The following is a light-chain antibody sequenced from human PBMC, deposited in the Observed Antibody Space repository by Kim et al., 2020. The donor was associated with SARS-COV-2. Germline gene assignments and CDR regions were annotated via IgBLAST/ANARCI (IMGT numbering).Light chain of an antibody. CDR2: GAS. CDR1: QTVIGNF. J-gene: IGKJ4*02. V-gene: IGKV3-20*01. CDR3: QQYSSSPQT. Sequence: TVLTQSPGTLSLSPGERASLSCSASQTVIGNFLAWFQQKPRQPPRLLIDGASSGATGIPDRFSGSGSVTDFTLTISRLEPEDFVVYYCQQYSSSPQTFGGGTKVDIK.